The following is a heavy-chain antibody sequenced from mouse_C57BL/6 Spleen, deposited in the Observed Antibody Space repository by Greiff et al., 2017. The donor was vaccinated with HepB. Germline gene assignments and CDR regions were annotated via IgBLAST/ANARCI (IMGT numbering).Heavy chain of an antibody. CDR3: ARPSYYDYDRYFDV. V-gene: IGHV5-17*01. CDR1: GFTFSDYG. D-gene: IGHD2-4*01. Sequence: EVMLVESGGGLVKPGGSLKLSCAASGFTFSDYGMHWVRQAPEKGLEWVAYISSGSSTIYYADTVKGRFTISRDNAKNTLFLQMTSLRSEDTAMYYCARPSYYDYDRYFDVWGTGTTVTVSS. J-gene: IGHJ1*03. CDR2: ISSGSSTI.